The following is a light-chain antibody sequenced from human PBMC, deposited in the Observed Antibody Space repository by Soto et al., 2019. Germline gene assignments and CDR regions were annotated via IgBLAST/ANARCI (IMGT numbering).Light chain of an antibody. Sequence: QSVLTHPPSVSGALGQRVTISCTGTGSNIGAGYDIHWYQQFPGTAPKLLIYANTHRPSGVPDRFSGFKSGTSASLAISGLQAKDEADYYCQSFDSSLSGFVAFGGGTKLTVL. J-gene: IGLJ2*01. V-gene: IGLV1-40*01. CDR2: ANT. CDR3: QSFDSSLSGFVA. CDR1: GSNIGAGYD.